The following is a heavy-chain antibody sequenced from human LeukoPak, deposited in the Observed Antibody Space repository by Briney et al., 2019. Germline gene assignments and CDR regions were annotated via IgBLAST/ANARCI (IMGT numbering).Heavy chain of an antibody. V-gene: IGHV4-4*02. CDR3: ASGTTIDAFDI. Sequence: SETLSLTCTVSGGSISSSNWWSWVRQPSGKGLEWIGEIYYGGSTNYNPSLESRVTISVDKSKNQFSLKLSSVTAADTAVYYCASGTTIDAFDIWGLGTMVTVSS. CDR2: IYYGGST. CDR1: GGSISSSNW. D-gene: IGHD1-7*01. J-gene: IGHJ3*02.